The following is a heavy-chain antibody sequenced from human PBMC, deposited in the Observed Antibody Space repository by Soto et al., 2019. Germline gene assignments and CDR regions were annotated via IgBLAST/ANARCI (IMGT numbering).Heavy chain of an antibody. J-gene: IGHJ4*02. D-gene: IGHD2-15*01. CDR1: GFSLSTSGMR. CDR2: IDWDDDK. Sequence: SGPTLVNPTQTLTLTCPFSGFSLSTSGMRVSWIRQPPGKALERLARIDWDDDKFYNTTLTTRLTISKDSSQNQVVLTMPNMDRVDTATYYCARMFHCSGGSCPFDYWGQGARVSVS. V-gene: IGHV2-70*04. CDR3: ARMFHCSGGSCPFDY.